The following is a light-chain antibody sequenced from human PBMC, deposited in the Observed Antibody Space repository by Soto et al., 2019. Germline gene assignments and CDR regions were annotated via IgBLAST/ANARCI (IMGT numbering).Light chain of an antibody. Sequence: DVVMIQSPPSLPVTLGQPASISCRSSQSLVYSDGTTYLNWLQQRPGQSPRRLIYQVSNRGPGVTDRFRGSGSGSAFTLTISRVEAEDVGVYYCMQGTHWPLTFGGGTKVEIK. CDR2: QVS. J-gene: IGKJ4*01. CDR3: MQGTHWPLT. CDR1: QSLVYSDGTTY. V-gene: IGKV2-30*01.